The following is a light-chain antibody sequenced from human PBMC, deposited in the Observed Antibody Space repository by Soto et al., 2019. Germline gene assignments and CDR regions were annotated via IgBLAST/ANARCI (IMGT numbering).Light chain of an antibody. Sequence: DIQMTQSPSSLSASVGDRVTITCRASQTIRYSLNWYQQKPGKAPKVLIYDASTLQSGVPPRFSGSGSGTDFTLTITSLQPEDFAPYYCHQPSYSLTWTFGQGTRV. CDR3: HQPSYSLTWT. CDR2: DAS. V-gene: IGKV1-39*01. CDR1: QTIRYS. J-gene: IGKJ1*01.